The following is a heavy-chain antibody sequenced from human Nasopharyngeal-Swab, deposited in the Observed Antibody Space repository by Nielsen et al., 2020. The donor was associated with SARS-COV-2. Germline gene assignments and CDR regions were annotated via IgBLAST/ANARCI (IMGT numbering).Heavy chain of an antibody. V-gene: IGHV1-18*01. J-gene: IGHJ4*02. Sequence: ASLKVSCNASAYSFRSYGINWVRQAPAQGLEGMGWIIAYNGATKYAQKLQGRVTMTTETTSRIAYMELRSLRSDDTAVYYCARDPKWLLKRGTAGSFDNWGQGTLVTVSS. CDR3: ARDPKWLLKRGTAGSFDN. D-gene: IGHD6-19*01. CDR1: AYSFRSYG. CDR2: IIAYNGAT.